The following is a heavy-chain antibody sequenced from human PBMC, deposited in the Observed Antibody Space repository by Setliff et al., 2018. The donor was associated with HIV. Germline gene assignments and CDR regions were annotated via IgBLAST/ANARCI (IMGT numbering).Heavy chain of an antibody. V-gene: IGHV3-23*01. CDR1: GFTFSSNA. J-gene: IGHJ5*02. CDR2: TSGSGTST. Sequence: GGSLRLSCAASGFTFSSNAMSWVRQAPGKGLEWVSATSGSGTSTSYADSVKGRFTISRDNSKNMLYLQMNSLRAEDTAVYYCAKAQWLLSHWGFDPWGQGTLVTVSS. D-gene: IGHD3-3*01. CDR3: AKAQWLLSHWGFDP.